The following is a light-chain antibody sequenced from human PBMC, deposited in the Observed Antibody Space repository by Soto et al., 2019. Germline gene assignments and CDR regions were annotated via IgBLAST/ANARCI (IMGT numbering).Light chain of an antibody. CDR1: NIGSES. CDR3: QVWDSSSDHVV. CDR2: YDS. Sequence: SYELTQPPSVSVAPGSTARITCGGNNIGSESVHWYQQKPGQAPVVVIYYDSDRPSGIPERFSGSKSGNTATLTISRVEAGDEAVYYCQVWDSSSDHVVFGGGTKLTVL. J-gene: IGLJ2*01. V-gene: IGLV3-21*04.